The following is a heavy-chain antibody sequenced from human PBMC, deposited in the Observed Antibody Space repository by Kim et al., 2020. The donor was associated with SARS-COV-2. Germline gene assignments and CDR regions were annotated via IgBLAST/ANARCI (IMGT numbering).Heavy chain of an antibody. Sequence: KGRFTISRDNAKNSLYLQMNSLRAEDTAVYYCARDQRVTAYCGGDCYYNYWGQGTLVTVSS. CDR3: ARDQRVTAYCGGDCYYNY. D-gene: IGHD2-21*02. J-gene: IGHJ4*02. V-gene: IGHV3-11*05.